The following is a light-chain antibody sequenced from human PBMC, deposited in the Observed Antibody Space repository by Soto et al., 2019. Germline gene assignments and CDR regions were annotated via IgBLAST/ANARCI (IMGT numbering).Light chain of an antibody. CDR1: QSVTSNY. CDR3: QQYTTSPWT. CDR2: GAS. V-gene: IGKV3-20*01. Sequence: EIVLTQSPGTLSLSPGERATLSCRASQSVTSNYLAWYQQKPGQAPRLLIYGASHRTTGIPDRFSGSGSGTEFNLTINSLEPGDFAVYYCQQYTTSPWTFGQGTTVEIK. J-gene: IGKJ1*01.